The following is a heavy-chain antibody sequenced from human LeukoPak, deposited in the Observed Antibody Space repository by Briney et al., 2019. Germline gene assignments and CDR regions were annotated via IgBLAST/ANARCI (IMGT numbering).Heavy chain of an antibody. CDR3: AGGAGWLSDS. Sequence: PGGSLRLSCAASGLTFSGYWMNWVRQAPGKGLEWVANIEQNGGEKNYVDSVRGRFTISRDNAKNSLYLEMNSLRAEDTAVYYCAGGAGWLSDSWGRGTLVTVSS. J-gene: IGHJ5*01. V-gene: IGHV3-7*01. CDR1: GLTFSGYW. CDR2: IEQNGGEK. D-gene: IGHD3-22*01.